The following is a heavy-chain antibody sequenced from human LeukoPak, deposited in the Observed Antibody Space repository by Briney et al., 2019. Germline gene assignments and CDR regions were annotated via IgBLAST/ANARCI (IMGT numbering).Heavy chain of an antibody. J-gene: IGHJ4*02. CDR2: INHSGST. CDR1: GGSFSGFY. V-gene: IGHV4-34*01. D-gene: IGHD3-10*01. Sequence: SETLSLTCVVYGGSFSGFYWSWIRQPPGKGLEWIAEINHSGSTNYIPSLKSRVTISADTSKNHFSLELRSVTAADTAVYYCARAWSYGSGSYLDYWGQGTLVTVSS. CDR3: ARAWSYGSGSYLDY.